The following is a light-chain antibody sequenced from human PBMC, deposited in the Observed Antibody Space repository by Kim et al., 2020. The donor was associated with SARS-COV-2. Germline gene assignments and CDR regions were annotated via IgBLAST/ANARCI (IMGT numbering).Light chain of an antibody. CDR1: QGIASW. CDR3: QQANSFPLT. Sequence: ASVGDRVTMEWRSCQGIASWLAWYQQRPGKAPKLLIYAASSLQSGVPSRFSGSGSGTDFTLTISSLQPEDSATYYCQQANSFPLTFGGGTKVDIK. V-gene: IGKV1-12*01. J-gene: IGKJ4*01. CDR2: AAS.